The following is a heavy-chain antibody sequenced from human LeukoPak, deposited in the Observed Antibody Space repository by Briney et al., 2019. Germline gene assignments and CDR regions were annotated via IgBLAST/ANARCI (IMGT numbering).Heavy chain of an antibody. V-gene: IGHV1-2*02. CDR3: ARRYCSSSSCYYFDY. CDR1: GYTFTGYY. D-gene: IGHD2-2*01. CDR2: INPNTGGT. J-gene: IGHJ4*02. Sequence: ASVKVSCKASGYTFTGYYMHWVRQAPGQGLEGMGWINPNTGGTNYAQNFQGRVIMTRDTSISTAYMELSRLRSDDTAVYYCARRYCSSSSCYYFDYWGQGTLVTVPS.